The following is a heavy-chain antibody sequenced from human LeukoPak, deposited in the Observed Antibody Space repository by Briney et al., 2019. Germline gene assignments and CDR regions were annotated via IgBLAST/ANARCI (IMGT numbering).Heavy chain of an antibody. V-gene: IGHV3-48*04. J-gene: IGHJ4*02. CDR2: INWNSDSI. CDR3: ARALTMGINY. D-gene: IGHD3-22*01. Sequence: GGSLRLSCAASGFTVSSNYMSWVRQAPGKGLEWVSGINWNSDSIGYADSVKGRFTISRDNAKNSLYLQMNSLRAEDTAVYYCARALTMGINYWGQGTLVTVSS. CDR1: GFTVSSNY.